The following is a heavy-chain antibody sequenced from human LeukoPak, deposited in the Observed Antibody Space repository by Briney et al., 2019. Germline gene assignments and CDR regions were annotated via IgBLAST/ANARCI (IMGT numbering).Heavy chain of an antibody. V-gene: IGHV1-69*06. Sequence: SVKVSCKASGGTFSSYAISWVRQAPGQGLEWMGGIIPIFGTANYAQKFRGRVTITADKSTRTAYMELSSLRSDDTAVYYCARAYCGGDCYTDEYNWFDPWGQGTLVTVSS. D-gene: IGHD2-21*02. CDR3: ARAYCGGDCYTDEYNWFDP. CDR1: GGTFSSYA. J-gene: IGHJ5*02. CDR2: IIPIFGTA.